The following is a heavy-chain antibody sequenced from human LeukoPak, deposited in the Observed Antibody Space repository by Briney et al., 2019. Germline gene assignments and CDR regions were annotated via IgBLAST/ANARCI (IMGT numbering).Heavy chain of an antibody. Sequence: ASVKVSCKASGYTFTSYYMHWVRQAPGQGLEWMGIINPSGGSTSYAQKFQGRVTITADESTSTAYMELSSLRSEDTAVYYCARGPVNYYGSGSYYIPNYYYYYYMDVWGKGTTVTISS. J-gene: IGHJ6*03. CDR1: GYTFTSYY. CDR3: ARGPVNYYGSGSYYIPNYYYYYYMDV. CDR2: INPSGGST. D-gene: IGHD3-10*01. V-gene: IGHV1-46*01.